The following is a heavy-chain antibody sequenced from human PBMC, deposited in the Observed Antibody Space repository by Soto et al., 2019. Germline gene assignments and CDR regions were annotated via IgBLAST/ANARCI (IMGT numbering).Heavy chain of an antibody. CDR1: GFIFSGSA. CDR2: IRSKGNNYAT. Sequence: GGSLRLSCAASGFIFSGSAIHWVRQASGKGLEWVARIRSKGNNYATAYAASVKGRFTISRDDSKNMAYLQMNSLKTEDTAVYYCTRHQVGTTHDDYWGQGTLVTVSS. J-gene: IGHJ4*02. V-gene: IGHV3-73*01. CDR3: TRHQVGTTHDDY. D-gene: IGHD1-26*01.